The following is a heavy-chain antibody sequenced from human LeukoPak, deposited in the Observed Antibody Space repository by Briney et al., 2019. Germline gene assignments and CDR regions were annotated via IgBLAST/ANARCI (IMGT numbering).Heavy chain of an antibody. CDR3: ARGGSYSSSWFDP. CDR1: GFSFSSYW. J-gene: IGHJ5*02. CDR2: INTDGSST. Sequence: GGSLRLSCAASGFSFSSYWIHWVRQVPGKGLVWVSRINTDGSSTDYADSVKGRFTISRDSAKNTLYLQMNSLRAEDTAVYYCARGGSYSSSWFDPWGQGTLVTVSS. D-gene: IGHD3-10*01. V-gene: IGHV3-74*01.